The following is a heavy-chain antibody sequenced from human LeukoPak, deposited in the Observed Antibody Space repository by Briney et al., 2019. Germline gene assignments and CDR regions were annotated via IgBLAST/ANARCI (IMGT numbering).Heavy chain of an antibody. V-gene: IGHV3-30-3*01. CDR3: ARGTPSSSGWLYYGMDV. CDR2: ISYDGSNK. Sequence: PGGSLRLSCAASGFTFSSYAMHWVRQAPGKGLEWVAVISYDGSNKYYADSVKGRFTISRDNSKNTLYLQMISLRAEDTAVYYCARGTPSSSGWLYYGMDVWGQGTTVTVSS. CDR1: GFTFSSYA. J-gene: IGHJ6*02. D-gene: IGHD6-19*01.